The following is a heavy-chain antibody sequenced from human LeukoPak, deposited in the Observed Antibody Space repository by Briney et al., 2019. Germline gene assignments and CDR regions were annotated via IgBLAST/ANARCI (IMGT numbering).Heavy chain of an antibody. CDR3: AREVGATTWGAFDI. Sequence: ASVKVSCKASGYTFTGYYMHWVRQAPGQGREWMGWINPNSGGTNYAQKFQGRVTMTRDTSISTAYMELSRLRSDDTAVYYCAREVGATTWGAFDIWGQGTMVTVSS. J-gene: IGHJ3*02. CDR2: INPNSGGT. D-gene: IGHD1-26*01. CDR1: GYTFTGYY. V-gene: IGHV1-2*02.